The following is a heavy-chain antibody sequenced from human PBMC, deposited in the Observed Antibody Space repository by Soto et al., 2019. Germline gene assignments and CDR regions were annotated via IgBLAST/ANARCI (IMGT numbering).Heavy chain of an antibody. CDR2: INTHNGNT. Sequence: SVEVSCRDSGYTLPSYGISWVRQAPGQGLEWMGWINTHNGNTNYAQMLQGRVTMTTDTSTSTAYLELRSLTSADTAMYYCARRMGSGFVDYWGQGTLVTVSS. V-gene: IGHV1-18*01. CDR3: ARRMGSGFVDY. J-gene: IGHJ4*02. D-gene: IGHD3-10*01. CDR1: GYTLPSYG.